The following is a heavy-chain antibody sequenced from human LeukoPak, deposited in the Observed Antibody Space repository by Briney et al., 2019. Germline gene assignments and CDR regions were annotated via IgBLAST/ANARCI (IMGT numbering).Heavy chain of an antibody. D-gene: IGHD6-13*01. Sequence: PSETLSLTCTVSGYSISSNYYCGCLRQPPGKGLEWIGSSYHSGSTYYKPSLKSRVTISVDTSKNQFSLKMSSVTAADTAVYYCARHYGCSWYWFWYFDYWGQGTLVTVSS. CDR2: SYHSGST. V-gene: IGHV4-38-2*02. CDR1: GYSISSNYY. CDR3: ARHYGCSWYWFWYFDY. J-gene: IGHJ4*02.